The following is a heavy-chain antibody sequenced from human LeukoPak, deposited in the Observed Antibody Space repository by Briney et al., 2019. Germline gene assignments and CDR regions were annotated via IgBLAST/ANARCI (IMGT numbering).Heavy chain of an antibody. CDR1: GFTFSTYA. J-gene: IGHJ4*02. D-gene: IGHD6-13*01. Sequence: GGSLRLSCAASGFTFSTYAMRWVRQAPGKGLEWVAFIGYDGSDKYYADSVKGRFTISRDNSKNTLYLQMNSLRPEDTAIYYCAKRAAPCTGGGYYFDYWGQGTLVTVSS. V-gene: IGHV3-30*02. CDR2: IGYDGSDK. CDR3: AKRAAPCTGGGYYFDY.